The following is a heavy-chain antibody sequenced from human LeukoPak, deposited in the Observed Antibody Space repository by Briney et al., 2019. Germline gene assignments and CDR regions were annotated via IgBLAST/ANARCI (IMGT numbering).Heavy chain of an antibody. J-gene: IGHJ5*02. D-gene: IGHD3-3*01. CDR1: GGSISSGGYY. CDR2: IYYSGST. CDR3: ASENYDFWSGRGGWFDP. V-gene: IGHV4-31*03. Sequence: SETLSLTCTVSGGSISSGGYYWSWIRQHPGKGLEWIGYIYYSGSTYYNPSLKSRVTISLDTSKNQFSLKLSSVTAADTAVYYCASENYDFWSGRGGWFDPWGQGTLVTVSS.